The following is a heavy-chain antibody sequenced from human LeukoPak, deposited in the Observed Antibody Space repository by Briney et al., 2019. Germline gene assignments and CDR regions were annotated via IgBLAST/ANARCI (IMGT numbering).Heavy chain of an antibody. J-gene: IGHJ3*02. Sequence: GGSLRLSCAASGFTFSDYSMTWIRQAPGKGLEWVSDISSSGSHEYYADSVKGRFTISRDNAKNSLYMQMSSVRAEDTALYYCARDHRHFLLWVGSGAFDIWGRGTMVTVSS. D-gene: IGHD3-9*01. CDR3: ARDHRHFLLWVGSGAFDI. CDR2: ISSSGSHE. CDR1: GFTFSDYS. V-gene: IGHV3-11*04.